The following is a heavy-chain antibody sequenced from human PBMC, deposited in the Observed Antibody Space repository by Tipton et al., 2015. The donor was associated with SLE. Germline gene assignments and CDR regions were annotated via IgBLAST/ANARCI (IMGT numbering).Heavy chain of an antibody. CDR1: GGTFSSYA. CDR2: IIPRFGTT. Sequence: QLVQSGAEVKKPRSSVKVSCKASGGTFSSYAISWVRQAPGQGLEWMGEIIPRFGTTKFAQKFQGRLTITADEFTSTVYMDLSSLRSEDTAVYYCAREYYLDSSGDYNWFNPWGQGTLVTVSS. V-gene: IGHV1-69*01. CDR3: AREYYLDSSGDYNWFNP. J-gene: IGHJ5*02. D-gene: IGHD3-22*01.